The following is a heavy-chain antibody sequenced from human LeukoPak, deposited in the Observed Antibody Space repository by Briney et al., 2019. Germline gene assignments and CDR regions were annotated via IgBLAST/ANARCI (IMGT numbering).Heavy chain of an antibody. Sequence: SETLSLTCAVYGGSFSGYYWSWMRQPPGKGLEWIGYMYYSGSFNYNPSLKSRVTISGDTSKNHLSLNLIYVIAADTAVYYCARAPFTGDAFDIWGQGTMVTVSS. J-gene: IGHJ3*02. CDR3: ARAPFTGDAFDI. V-gene: IGHV4-59*13. CDR2: MYYSGSF. CDR1: GGSFSGYY. D-gene: IGHD2/OR15-2a*01.